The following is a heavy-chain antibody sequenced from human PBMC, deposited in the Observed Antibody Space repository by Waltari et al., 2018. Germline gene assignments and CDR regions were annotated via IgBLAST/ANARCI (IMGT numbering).Heavy chain of an antibody. CDR2: IIPLFGTA. CDR1: GGTVSRKG. D-gene: IGHD2-21*02. CDR3: ARGSVTAKIAFDL. Sequence: QVQLVQSGAEVKKPGSSVKVDCKASGGTVSRKGDSWVRQAPGQGLEWMGRIIPLFGTANYAQNFQGRVTITADTSTGTAYVELRSLRSEDTAMYYCARGSVTAKIAFDLWGQGTMVTVSS. V-gene: IGHV1-69*13. J-gene: IGHJ3*01.